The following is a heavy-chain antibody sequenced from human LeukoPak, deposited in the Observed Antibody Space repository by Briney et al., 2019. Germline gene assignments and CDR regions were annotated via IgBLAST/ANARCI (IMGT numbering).Heavy chain of an antibody. J-gene: IGHJ5*02. CDR3: AREDEELQNWFDP. Sequence: GGSLRLSCAASGFTFSSYAMHWVRQAPGKGLEGVAVISYDGSNKYYAASVKGRFTISRDNSKNTLYLQMTSLRAEDTAVYYCAREDEELQNWFDPWGQGTLVTVSS. CDR2: ISYDGSNK. V-gene: IGHV3-30-3*01. CDR1: GFTFSSYA. D-gene: IGHD1-26*01.